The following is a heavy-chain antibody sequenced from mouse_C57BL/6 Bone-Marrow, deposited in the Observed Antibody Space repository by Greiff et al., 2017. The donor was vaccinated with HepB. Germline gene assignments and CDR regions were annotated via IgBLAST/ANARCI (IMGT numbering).Heavy chain of an antibody. D-gene: IGHD3-3*01. CDR2: IYPRSGNT. CDR1: GYTFTSYG. CDR3: ARGGTLMGY. V-gene: IGHV1-81*01. J-gene: IGHJ4*01. Sequence: VKLQESGAELARPGASVKLSCKASGYTFTSYGISWVKQRTGQGLEWIGVIYPRSGNTYYNEKFKGKATPTADKSSSTAYMELRSLTSEDSAVYFCARGGTLMGYWGQGTSVTVSS.